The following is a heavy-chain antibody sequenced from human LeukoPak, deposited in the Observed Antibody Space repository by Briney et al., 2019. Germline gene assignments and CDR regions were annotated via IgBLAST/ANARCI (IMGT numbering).Heavy chain of an antibody. D-gene: IGHD6-19*01. CDR3: ARDYSSGCHAY. Sequence: GGALRLSCAASGFTFSSYSVNWVPQAPGKGLEWVSSISSSNSYIYYADSVQGRFTISRDNAKNSLYLQMNSLRAEDTAVYYCARDYSSGCHAYWGQGALVTVSS. V-gene: IGHV3-21*01. J-gene: IGHJ4*02. CDR2: ISSSNSYI. CDR1: GFTFSSYS.